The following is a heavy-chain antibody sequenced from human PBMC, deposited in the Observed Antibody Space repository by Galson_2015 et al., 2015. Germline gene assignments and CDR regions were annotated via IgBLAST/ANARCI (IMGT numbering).Heavy chain of an antibody. CDR3: ARDAQYQPGFDP. V-gene: IGHV4-31*03. D-gene: IGHD2-2*01. Sequence: TLSLTCTVSGGSISSGGYYWSWIRQHPGKGLEWIGYIYYSGSTYYNPSLKSRVTISVDTSKNQFSLKLSSVTAADTAVYYCARDAQYQPGFDPWGQGTLVTVSS. CDR2: IYYSGST. J-gene: IGHJ5*02. CDR1: GGSISSGGYY.